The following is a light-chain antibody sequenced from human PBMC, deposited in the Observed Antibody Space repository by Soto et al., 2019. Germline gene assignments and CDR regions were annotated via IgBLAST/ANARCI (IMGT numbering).Light chain of an antibody. CDR1: QGISNY. J-gene: IGKJ1*01. CDR3: QKYDSPPRT. Sequence: DIQMTQSPSSLSASVGDRVTITCRASQGISNYLAWYQQKPGKVPKLLIYDAYTLQSGVSPRFSGSGSGTDFTLTISSLQPEDVATYYCQKYDSPPRTFGQGTKVEI. V-gene: IGKV1-27*01. CDR2: DAY.